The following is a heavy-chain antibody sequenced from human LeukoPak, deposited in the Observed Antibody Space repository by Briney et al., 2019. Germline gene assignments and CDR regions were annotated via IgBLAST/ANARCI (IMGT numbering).Heavy chain of an antibody. J-gene: IGHJ5*02. Sequence: ASVKVSCKASGGTFSSYAISWVRQAPGQGLEWMGGIIPIFGTANYAQKFQGRVTITTDESTSTAYMELSSLRSEDTAAYYCARDNMITFGGVIPWFDPWGQGTLVTVSS. D-gene: IGHD3-16*02. CDR1: GGTFSSYA. CDR3: ARDNMITFGGVIPWFDP. V-gene: IGHV1-69*05. CDR2: IIPIFGTA.